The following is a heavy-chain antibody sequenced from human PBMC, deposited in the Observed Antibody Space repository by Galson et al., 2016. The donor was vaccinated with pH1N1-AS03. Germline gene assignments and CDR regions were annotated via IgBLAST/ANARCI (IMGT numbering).Heavy chain of an antibody. CDR2: SNPTNSDT. CDR1: GYTFTGNY. Sequence: SVKVSCKASGYTFTGNYLHWVRQAPGQGLEWVGWSNPTNSDTSYSQKFQGRITMTRDKSISAAFLELSRLRSDDTAVFYCARVLSGIARGVSGAFDLWGQGTMVTVSS. V-gene: IGHV1-2*02. CDR3: ARVLSGIARGVSGAFDL. J-gene: IGHJ3*01. D-gene: IGHD3-10*01.